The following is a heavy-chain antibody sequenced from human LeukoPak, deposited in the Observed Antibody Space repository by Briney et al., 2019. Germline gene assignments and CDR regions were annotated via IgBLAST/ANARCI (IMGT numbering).Heavy chain of an antibody. Sequence: EASVKVSCKASGYTFTSYGISWVRQAPGQGLEWMGWISAYNGNTNYAQKLQGRVTMTTDTSTSTAYMELRSLRSDDTAVYYCARDPRGIYYYGSGSYYKVIPYFDYWGQGTLVTVSS. J-gene: IGHJ4*02. V-gene: IGHV1-18*01. D-gene: IGHD3-10*01. CDR2: ISAYNGNT. CDR3: ARDPRGIYYYGSGSYYKVIPYFDY. CDR1: GYTFTSYG.